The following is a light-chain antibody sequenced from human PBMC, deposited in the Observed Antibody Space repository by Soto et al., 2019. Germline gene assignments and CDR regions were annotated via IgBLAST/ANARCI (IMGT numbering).Light chain of an antibody. Sequence: ELVLTQSPGTLSLSPGESVTLSCGDSQSIPANYLAWYQQKPGQAPRLLIYGASNSATGIPDRFSGSGSGTDFTLTVSRLEPEDFAVYFCLQYGTPWWTFGQGARVEIK. V-gene: IGKV3-20*01. CDR3: LQYGTPWWT. J-gene: IGKJ1*01. CDR2: GAS. CDR1: QSIPANY.